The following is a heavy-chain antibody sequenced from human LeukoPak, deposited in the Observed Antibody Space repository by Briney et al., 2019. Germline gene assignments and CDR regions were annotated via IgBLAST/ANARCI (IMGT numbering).Heavy chain of an antibody. J-gene: IGHJ4*02. V-gene: IGHV4-59*01. D-gene: IGHD2-2*01. CDR2: IYYSGST. CDR1: GGSISSYY. CDR3: AGQHVVPALHNSDY. Sequence: PSETLSLTCTVSGGSISSYYWSWIRQPPGKGLEWIGYIYYSGSTNYNPSLKSRVTISVDTSKNQFSLKLSSVTAADTAVYYRAGQHVVPALHNSDYWGQGTLVTVSS.